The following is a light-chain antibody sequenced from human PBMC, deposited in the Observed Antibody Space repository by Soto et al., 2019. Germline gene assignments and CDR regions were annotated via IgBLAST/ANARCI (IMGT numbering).Light chain of an antibody. CDR1: QSITNW. V-gene: IGKV1-5*01. J-gene: IGKJ1*01. CDR2: DAS. Sequence: DIQMTQSPSTLSASVGDRVTITCRASQSITNWLAWYQQKPGKAPKLLVYDASSLESGVPSRFSGSGSGTDFTLTISSLQPEDFATYYCQQSYSTSWTFGQGTKVDIK. CDR3: QQSYSTSWT.